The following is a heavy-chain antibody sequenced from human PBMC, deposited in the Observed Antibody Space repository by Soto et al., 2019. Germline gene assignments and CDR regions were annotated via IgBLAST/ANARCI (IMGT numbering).Heavy chain of an antibody. CDR1: GFTFSSYA. J-gene: IGHJ4*02. Sequence: EVQLLESGGGLVQPGGSLRLSCAASGFTFSSYAMSWVRQAPGKGLEWVAAISGSGGSTYYADSVMGRFTISRDNSEKTLYLQMDSLRAEDTAVYYCAYSSTPFDYWCQGTLVTVSS. CDR3: AYSSTPFDY. D-gene: IGHD6-13*01. CDR2: ISGSGGST. V-gene: IGHV3-23*01.